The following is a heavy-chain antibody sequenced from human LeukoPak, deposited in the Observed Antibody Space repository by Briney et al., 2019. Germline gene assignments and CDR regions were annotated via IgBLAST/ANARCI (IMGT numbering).Heavy chain of an antibody. D-gene: IGHD3-22*01. CDR3: ARGGRLYYYDSSGYYI. J-gene: IGHJ4*02. V-gene: IGHV4-34*01. CDR2: INHSRST. CDR1: GGSFSGYY. Sequence: PSETLSLTCAVYGGSFSGYYWSWIRQPPGKGLEWIGEINHSRSTNYNPSLKSRVTISVDTSKNQFSLKLSSVTAADTAVYYCARGGRLYYYDSSGYYIWGQGTLVTVSS.